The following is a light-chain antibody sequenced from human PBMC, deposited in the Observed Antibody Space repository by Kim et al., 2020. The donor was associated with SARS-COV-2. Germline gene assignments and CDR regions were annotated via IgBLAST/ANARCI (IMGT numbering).Light chain of an antibody. Sequence: SPGERATLSCRASQSVGSNYLAWYHQRPGQAPRLLIYLASTRATGAPDRFSGSGSGTDFTLTIRRLEPEDSGVFYCQQYDTSPYTFGQGTKVDIK. CDR1: QSVGSNY. J-gene: IGKJ2*01. CDR3: QQYDTSPYT. CDR2: LAS. V-gene: IGKV3-20*01.